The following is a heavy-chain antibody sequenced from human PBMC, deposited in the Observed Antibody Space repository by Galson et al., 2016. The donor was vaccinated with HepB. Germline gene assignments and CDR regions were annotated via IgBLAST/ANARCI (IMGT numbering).Heavy chain of an antibody. D-gene: IGHD2-21*02. CDR2: ISAHVGST. CDR3: ARARQTCTGDCYYNLFDP. CDR1: GFVASSYS. J-gene: IGHJ5*02. Sequence: SLILSCAASGFVASSYSMFWVRQDPGKGLEWVSFISAHVGSTHYADSVEGPFTISRDSSNNKQSFQRNSLRFEDTAIYYCARARQTCTGDCYYNLFDPWGQGTLVTVSS. V-gene: IGHV3-23*01.